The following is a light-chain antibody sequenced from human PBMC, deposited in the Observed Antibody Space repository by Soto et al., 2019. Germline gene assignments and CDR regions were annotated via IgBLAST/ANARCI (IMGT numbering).Light chain of an antibody. CDR2: GIS. CDR1: QSVNSN. Sequence: EIVMTPSPAILSVSPGESATIYFRASQSVNSNYLAWYQQHPGQPPRLLIYGISTRATGIPARFSGSGPGTEFSLTISSLQSEDFAVYYCQQYSKWPITFGQGTRLEIK. V-gene: IGKV3-15*01. J-gene: IGKJ5*01. CDR3: QQYSKWPIT.